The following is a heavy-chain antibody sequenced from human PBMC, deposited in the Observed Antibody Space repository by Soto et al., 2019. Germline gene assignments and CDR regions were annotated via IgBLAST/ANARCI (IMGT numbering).Heavy chain of an antibody. CDR1: GGSISSGDYY. V-gene: IGHV4-30-4*01. D-gene: IGHD3-10*01. CDR3: ARGVTMVRGVSIPWFDP. Sequence: QVQLQESGPGLVKPSQTLSLTCTVSGGSISSGDYYWSWIRQPPGKGLEWIGYISYSGSTYYNPSLKSRVTIAVDTSKNQCSRKRSAVTAADTAVYYCARGVTMVRGVSIPWFDPWGQGTRVTVSS. J-gene: IGHJ5*02. CDR2: ISYSGST.